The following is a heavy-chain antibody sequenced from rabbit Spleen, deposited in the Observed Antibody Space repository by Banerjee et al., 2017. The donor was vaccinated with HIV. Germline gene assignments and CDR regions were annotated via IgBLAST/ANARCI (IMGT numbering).Heavy chain of an antibody. Sequence: QQRLVESGGGLVKPEGSLTLTCKASGFSFSDRDVMCWVRQAPGKGLEWIACINTAIWSTTYYANWAKGRFPISKASSTTVTLQMTSLAGADTATYFCASHGSASCWGGDLWGQGTLVTV. V-gene: IGHV1S45*01. J-gene: IGHJ4*01. D-gene: IGHD4-1*01. CDR2: INTAIWSTT. CDR1: GFSFSDRDV. CDR3: ASHGSASCWGGDL.